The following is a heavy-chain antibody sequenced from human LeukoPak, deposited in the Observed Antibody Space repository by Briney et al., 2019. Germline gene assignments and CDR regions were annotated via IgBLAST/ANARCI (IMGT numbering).Heavy chain of an antibody. CDR3: AKAGAAYTYGRYYFDG. Sequence: GGSLRLSCVVSGITFSSYGMSWVRQAPGKGLEWVSSIGSGGSNTYYADSVKGRFTISRDNSKNTLYLQMNSLTAEDTAVYFCAKAGAAYTYGRYYFDGWGQGTLVTVS. V-gene: IGHV3-23*01. CDR2: IGSGGSNT. D-gene: IGHD2-8*01. CDR1: GITFSSYG. J-gene: IGHJ4*02.